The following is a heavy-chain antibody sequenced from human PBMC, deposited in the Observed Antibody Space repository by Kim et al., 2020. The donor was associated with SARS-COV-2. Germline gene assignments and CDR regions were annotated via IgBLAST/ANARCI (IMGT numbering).Heavy chain of an antibody. V-gene: IGHV4-31*03. D-gene: IGHD1-1*01. CDR3: AGDPLENPVPLGYYYYDWMDV. Sequence: SETLSLTCTVSGGSISSGGYYWSWIRQHPGKGLEWIGYIYYSGSTYYNPALKSRVTISVDTTKNQFALKLSSVTAADTDVYYCAGDPLENPVPLGYYYYDWMDVWGHGTTVTVSS. CDR2: IYYSGST. CDR1: GGSISSGGYY. J-gene: IGHJ6*02.